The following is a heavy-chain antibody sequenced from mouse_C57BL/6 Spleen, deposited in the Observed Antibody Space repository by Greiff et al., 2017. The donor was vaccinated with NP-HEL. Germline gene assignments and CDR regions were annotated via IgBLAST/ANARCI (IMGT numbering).Heavy chain of an antibody. Sequence: VQLQQSGPELVKPGASVKISCKASGYAFSSSWMNWVKQRPGKGLEWIGRIYPGDGDTNYNGKFKGKATLTADKSSSTAYMQLSSLTSEDSAVYFWAREGTTAGDFDYWGQGTTLTVSS. D-gene: IGHD1-2*01. CDR2: IYPGDGDT. CDR3: AREGTTAGDFDY. V-gene: IGHV1-82*01. J-gene: IGHJ2*01. CDR1: GYAFSSSW.